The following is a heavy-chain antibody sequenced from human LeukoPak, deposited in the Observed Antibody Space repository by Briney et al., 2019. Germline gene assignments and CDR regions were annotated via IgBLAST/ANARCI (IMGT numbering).Heavy chain of an antibody. Sequence: SETLSLTCTVSGGPISSYYWSWIRQPAGKGLEWIGRIYTSGSTNYNPSLKSRVTMSVDTSKNQFSLKLSSVTAADTAVYYCARGVSPDKIWFGELRYYYYMDVWGKGTTVTVSS. CDR3: ARGVSPDKIWFGELRYYYYMDV. D-gene: IGHD3-10*01. CDR1: GGPISSYY. V-gene: IGHV4-4*07. J-gene: IGHJ6*03. CDR2: IYTSGST.